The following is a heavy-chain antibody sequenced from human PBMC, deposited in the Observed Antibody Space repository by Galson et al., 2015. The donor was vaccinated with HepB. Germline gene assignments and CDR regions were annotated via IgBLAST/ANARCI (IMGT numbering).Heavy chain of an antibody. D-gene: IGHD3-10*01. Sequence: SLRLSCAASGFTFSSYSMNWVRQAPGKGLEWVSSISSSSSYIYYADSVKGRFTISRDNAKNSLYLQMNSLRAEDTAVYYCARDHYYGSGSYRSFDYWGQGTLVTVSS. CDR3: ARDHYYGSGSYRSFDY. V-gene: IGHV3-21*01. CDR1: GFTFSSYS. J-gene: IGHJ4*02. CDR2: ISSSSSYI.